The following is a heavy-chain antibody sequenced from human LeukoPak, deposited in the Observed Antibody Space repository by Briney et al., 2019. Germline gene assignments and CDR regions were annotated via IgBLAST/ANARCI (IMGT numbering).Heavy chain of an antibody. CDR2: IYYSGST. CDR3: ARDRTDGGLPYYFDY. J-gene: IGHJ4*02. CDR1: GGSISSYY. V-gene: IGHV4-59*01. D-gene: IGHD4-23*01. Sequence: SETLSLTCTVSGGSISSYYWSWIRQPPGKGLEWIGYIYYSGSTNYNPSLKGRVTISVDTSKNQFSLKLSSVTAADTAVYYCARDRTDGGLPYYFDYWGQGTLVTVSS.